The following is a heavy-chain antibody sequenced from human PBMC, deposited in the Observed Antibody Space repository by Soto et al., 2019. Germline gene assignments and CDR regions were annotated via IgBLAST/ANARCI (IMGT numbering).Heavy chain of an antibody. D-gene: IGHD2-2*01. CDR3: ARSAYCISTSCYGGYYYYYGMDV. Sequence: ASVKVSCKASGYTFTSYDINWVRQATGQGLEWMGWMNPNSGNTGYAQKFQGRVTMTRNTSISTAYMELSSLRSEDTAVYYCARSAYCISTSCYGGYYYYYGMDVWGQGTTVTVS. V-gene: IGHV1-8*01. CDR1: GYTFTSYD. CDR2: MNPNSGNT. J-gene: IGHJ6*02.